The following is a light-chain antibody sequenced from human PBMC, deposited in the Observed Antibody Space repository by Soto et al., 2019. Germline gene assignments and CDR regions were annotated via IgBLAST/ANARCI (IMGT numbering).Light chain of an antibody. CDR1: SSNIGYNY. Sequence: QSVLTQPPSASGTPGQRVTISCSGSSSNIGYNYVYWYQQLPGTAPKLLIYTNNQRPSGVPDRFSGSKSGTSAYLVISGLRSEDEADYYCAAWDDSLSGYVFGTGTKLTVL. CDR3: AAWDDSLSGYV. V-gene: IGLV1-47*02. CDR2: TNN. J-gene: IGLJ1*01.